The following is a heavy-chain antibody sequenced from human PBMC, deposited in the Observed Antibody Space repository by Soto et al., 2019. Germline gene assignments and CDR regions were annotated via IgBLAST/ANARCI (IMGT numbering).Heavy chain of an antibody. CDR1: GYTFTSYY. V-gene: IGHV1-46*01. Sequence: ASVKVSCKASGYTFTSYYMHWVRQAPGQGLEWMGIINPSGGSTNYAQKFQGRVTMATYTSTSTAYMELRSLTSDDTAVYYCARSPLYSSSSRCWFDPWGQGTLVTVSS. CDR2: INPSGGST. CDR3: ARSPLYSSSSRCWFDP. J-gene: IGHJ5*02. D-gene: IGHD6-6*01.